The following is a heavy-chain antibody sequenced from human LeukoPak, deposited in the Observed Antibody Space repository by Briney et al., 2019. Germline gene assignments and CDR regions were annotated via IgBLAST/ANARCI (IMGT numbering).Heavy chain of an antibody. Sequence: GGSLRLSCAASGFTFSTYAMSWVRQAPGKGLEWVSSVSGGSAGSTYYADSVKGRFTISRDNSKNTLYLQMNSLRAEDTAVYYCARDLRSGYCSSTSCYRSSWFDPWGQGTLVTVSP. V-gene: IGHV3-23*01. CDR2: VSGGSAGST. CDR1: GFTFSTYA. J-gene: IGHJ5*02. D-gene: IGHD2-2*02. CDR3: ARDLRSGYCSSTSCYRSSWFDP.